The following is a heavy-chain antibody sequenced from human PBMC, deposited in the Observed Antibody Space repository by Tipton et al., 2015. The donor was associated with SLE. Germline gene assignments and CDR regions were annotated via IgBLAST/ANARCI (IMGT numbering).Heavy chain of an antibody. V-gene: IGHV4-34*12. CDR2: IIHSGVT. J-gene: IGHJ4*02. D-gene: IGHD3-3*01. CDR1: GESFNGYF. CDR3: ARHRGVTIFGVVIGGYWFDY. Sequence: GLVKPSQTLSLTCAVYGESFNGYFWTWIRQPPGKGLEWIAEIIHSGVTNYNPSLRSRVTISVDTSKTQFSLRLNSVTAADTAVYYCARHRGVTIFGVVIGGYWFDYWGQGILVTVSS.